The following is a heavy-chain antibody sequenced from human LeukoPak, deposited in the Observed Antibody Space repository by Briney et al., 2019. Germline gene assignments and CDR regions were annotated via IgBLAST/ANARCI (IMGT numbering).Heavy chain of an antibody. CDR1: GGTFSSYA. CDR2: IIPIFGTA. V-gene: IGHV1-69*05. Sequence: SVKVSCKASGGTFSSYAISWVRQAPGQGLEWMGGIIPIFGTASYAQKFQGRVTITTDESTSTAYMELSSLRSEDTAVYYCARDFSSSSGFDCWGQGTLVTVSS. D-gene: IGHD6-6*01. CDR3: ARDFSSSSGFDC. J-gene: IGHJ4*02.